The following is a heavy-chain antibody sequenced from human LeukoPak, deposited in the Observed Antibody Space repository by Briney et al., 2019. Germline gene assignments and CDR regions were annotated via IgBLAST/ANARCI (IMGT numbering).Heavy chain of an antibody. V-gene: IGHV4-61*02. D-gene: IGHD6-6*01. Sequence: PSETLSLTCTVSGGSISSGSYYWSWIRQPAGKGLEWIGRIYTSGSTNYNPSLKSRVTISVDTSKNQFSLKLSSVTAADTAVYYCARESIAARYFDYWGQGTLVTVSS. CDR3: ARESIAARYFDY. J-gene: IGHJ4*02. CDR2: IYTSGST. CDR1: GGSISSGSYY.